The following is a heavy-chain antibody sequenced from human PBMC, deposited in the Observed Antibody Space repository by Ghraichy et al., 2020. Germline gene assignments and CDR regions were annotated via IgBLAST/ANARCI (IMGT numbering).Heavy chain of an antibody. V-gene: IGHV3-64D*06. CDR1: GFSFGSYS. CDR2: LSSNGNST. CDR3: VKENFTSGWFFDY. D-gene: IGHD6-13*01. Sequence: GGSLRLSCSASGFSFGSYSMHWVRQAPGKGLQYVSTLSSNGNSTYYVDSVKGRFTISRDISKNTLYLQMSSLRAEDTAIYYCVKENFTSGWFFDYWGQGTVFTVSS. J-gene: IGHJ4*02.